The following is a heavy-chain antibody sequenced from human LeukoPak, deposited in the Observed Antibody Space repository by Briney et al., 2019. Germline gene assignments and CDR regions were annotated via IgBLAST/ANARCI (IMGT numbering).Heavy chain of an antibody. Sequence: PGGSLRLSCAASGFTFSSYAMTWVRQAPGKGLEWISVITGAGDRINHADSVRGRFIISRDNSKNTLYLQMNSLRVEDTALYFCAKDVGSGWYYFDYWGQGTLVTVSS. CDR2: ITGAGDRI. V-gene: IGHV3-23*01. D-gene: IGHD6-19*01. J-gene: IGHJ4*02. CDR3: AKDVGSGWYYFDY. CDR1: GFTFSSYA.